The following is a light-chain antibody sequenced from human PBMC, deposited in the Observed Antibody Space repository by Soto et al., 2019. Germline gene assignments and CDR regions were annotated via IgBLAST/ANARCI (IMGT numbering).Light chain of an antibody. V-gene: IGLV4-60*02. Sequence: QSVLTQSSSASASLGSSVKLTCTLTSGHSSYIIEWHQQQPGKAPRYLMKLEGSGSYNKGSGVPDRFSGSSSGAGRYLTISNLQFEDEADYYCETWESNTRVFGTGTKLTVL. CDR3: ETWESNTRV. CDR1: SGHSSYI. J-gene: IGLJ1*01. CDR2: LEGSGSY.